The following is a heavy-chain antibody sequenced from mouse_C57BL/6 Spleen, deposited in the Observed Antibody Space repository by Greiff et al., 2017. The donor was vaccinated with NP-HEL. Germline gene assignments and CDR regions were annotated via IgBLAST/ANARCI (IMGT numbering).Heavy chain of an antibody. CDR2: INPNYGTT. D-gene: IGHD1-1*01. CDR3: ARSDYGSSYVGHYYAMDY. V-gene: IGHV1-39*01. Sequence: VQLKESGPELVKPGASVKISCKASGYSFTDYNMNWVKQSNGKSLEWIGVINPNYGTTSYNQKFKGKATLTVDQSSSTAYMQLNSLTSEDSAVYYCARSDYGSSYVGHYYAMDYWGQGTSVTVSS. CDR1: GYSFTDYN. J-gene: IGHJ4*01.